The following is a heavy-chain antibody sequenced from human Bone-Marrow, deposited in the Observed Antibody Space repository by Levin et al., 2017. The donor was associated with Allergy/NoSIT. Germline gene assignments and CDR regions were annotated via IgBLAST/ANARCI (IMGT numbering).Heavy chain of an antibody. V-gene: IGHV3-74*01. Sequence: GESLKISCAASGFTFSSHWMHWVRQAPGKGLVWVARINSDGSSTSYADSVKGRFTVSRDSSKNTVFLQMNSLRPEDTALYYCARPPPSGVSLDYWGRGSLVTVSS. CDR1: GFTFSSHW. CDR2: INSDGSST. D-gene: IGHD3-10*01. CDR3: ARPPPSGVSLDY. J-gene: IGHJ4*02.